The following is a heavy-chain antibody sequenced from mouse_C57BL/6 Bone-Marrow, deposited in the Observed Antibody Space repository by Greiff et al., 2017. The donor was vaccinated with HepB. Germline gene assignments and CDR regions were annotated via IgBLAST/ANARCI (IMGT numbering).Heavy chain of an antibody. V-gene: IGHV5-15*01. J-gene: IGHJ1*03. Sequence: EVNLVESGGGLVQPGGSLKLSCAASGFTFSDYGMAWVRQAPRQGPEWVAFISNLAYSIYYADTVTGRFTIARENAKNTRYLEMSSLRSEDTAMYYCARHPCYYGSSCYWYFDVWGTGTTVTVSS. CDR1: GFTFSDYG. CDR2: ISNLAYSI. D-gene: IGHD1-1*01. CDR3: ARHPCYYGSSCYWYFDV.